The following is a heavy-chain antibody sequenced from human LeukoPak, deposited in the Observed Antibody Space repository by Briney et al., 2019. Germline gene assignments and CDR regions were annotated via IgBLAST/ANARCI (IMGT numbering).Heavy chain of an antibody. CDR1: GGSISSSTYY. J-gene: IGHJ4*02. D-gene: IGHD3-22*01. CDR2: VYYSGTT. CDR3: ARDLYYYDSSGDKAFRLFDY. V-gene: IGHV4-39*07. Sequence: SETLSLTCSVSGGSISSSTYYWGWIRQPPGKGLEWIGSVYYSGTTTHNPSLESRVTISVDTSKNQFSLKLGSVTAADTAVYYCARDLYYYDSSGDKAFRLFDYWGQGTLVTVSS.